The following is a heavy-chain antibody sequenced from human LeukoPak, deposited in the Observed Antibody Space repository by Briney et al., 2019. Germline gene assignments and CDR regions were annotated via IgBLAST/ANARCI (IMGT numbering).Heavy chain of an antibody. J-gene: IGHJ6*03. CDR2: ISGSGGST. CDR3: AKWVRGSSPPYYYYYMDV. CDR1: GFTFSSYA. Sequence: GGSLRLSCAASGFTFSSYAMSWVRQAPGKGLEWVSAISGSGGSTYYADSVKGRFTISRDNSKNTLYLKMNSLRAEDTAVYYCAKWVRGSSPPYYYYYMDVWGKGTTVTVSS. D-gene: IGHD6-6*01. V-gene: IGHV3-23*01.